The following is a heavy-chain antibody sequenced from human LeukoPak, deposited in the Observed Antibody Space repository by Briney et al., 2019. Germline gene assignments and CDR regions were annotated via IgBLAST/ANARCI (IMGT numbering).Heavy chain of an antibody. Sequence: VASVKVSCKASGYTFTGYYMHWVRQAPGQGLEWMGWINPNSGGTNYAQKFQGRVTMTRDTSISTAYMELSRLRSDDTAVYYCARGDTQTAISPEFDYWGQGTLVTVSS. CDR2: INPNSGGT. D-gene: IGHD2-21*02. CDR3: ARGDTQTAISPEFDY. J-gene: IGHJ4*02. CDR1: GYTFTGYY. V-gene: IGHV1-2*02.